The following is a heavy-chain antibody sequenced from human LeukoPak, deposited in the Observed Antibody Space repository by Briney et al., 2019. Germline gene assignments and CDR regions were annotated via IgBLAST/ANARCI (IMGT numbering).Heavy chain of an antibody. J-gene: IGHJ5*02. CDR1: GGSISTSNYY. CDR2: IFYSGST. Sequence: SETLSLTCTVSGGSISTSNYYWGWIRQPPGKGLEWIGNIFYSGSTYYSPSLRSRVTISLDTSRNQFSLKLSSVTAADTAVYYCASGGDYVTLTRRSNWFDPWGQGTLVTVSS. V-gene: IGHV4-39*07. D-gene: IGHD4-17*01. CDR3: ASGGDYVTLTRRSNWFDP.